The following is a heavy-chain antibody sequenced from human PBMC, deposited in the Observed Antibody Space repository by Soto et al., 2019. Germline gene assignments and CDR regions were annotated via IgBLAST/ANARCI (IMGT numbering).Heavy chain of an antibody. CDR1: GDSVSSNSAA. Sequence: LQTLSLTCAISGDSVSSNSAAWNWIRQSPSRGLEWLGRTYYRSKWYNDYAVSVKSRITINPDTSKNQFSLQLNSVTPEDTAVYYCARGLGYCSGGSCNWFDSWGQGTLVTVSS. D-gene: IGHD2-15*01. CDR2: TYYRSKWYN. J-gene: IGHJ5*01. CDR3: ARGLGYCSGGSCNWFDS. V-gene: IGHV6-1*01.